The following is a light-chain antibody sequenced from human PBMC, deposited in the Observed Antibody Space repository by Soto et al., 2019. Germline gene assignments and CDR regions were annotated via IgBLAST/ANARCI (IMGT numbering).Light chain of an antibody. CDR1: KLGDKY. V-gene: IGLV3-1*01. Sequence: SYELTQPPSVSVSPGQTASITCSGDKLGDKYACWYQQKPGQSPVLVIYQDSKRPSGIPERFSGSNSGNTGTLTISGTQAMDEADYYCQAWDSSTRVVFGGGTKLTVL. CDR3: QAWDSSTRVV. CDR2: QDS. J-gene: IGLJ2*01.